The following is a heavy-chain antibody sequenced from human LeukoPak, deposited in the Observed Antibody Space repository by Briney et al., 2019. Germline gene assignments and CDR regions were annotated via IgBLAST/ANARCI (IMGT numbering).Heavy chain of an antibody. D-gene: IGHD3-22*01. CDR1: GYTFTGYY. Sequence: GASVKVSCKASGYTFTGYYMHWVRQAPGQGLEWMGWMNPNSGGTNYAQKFQGRVTMTRDTSISTAYMELSRLRSDDTAVYYCARDSYYDSSGYYSSEYFQHWGQGTLVTVSS. CDR2: MNPNSGGT. CDR3: ARDSYYDSSGYYSSEYFQH. V-gene: IGHV1-2*02. J-gene: IGHJ1*01.